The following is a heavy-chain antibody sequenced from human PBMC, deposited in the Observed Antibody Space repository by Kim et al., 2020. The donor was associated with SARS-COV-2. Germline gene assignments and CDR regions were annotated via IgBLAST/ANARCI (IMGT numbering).Heavy chain of an antibody. CDR1: GGSFSGYY. Sequence: SETLSLTCAVYGGSFSGYYWSWIRQPPGKGLEWIGEINHSGSTNYNPSLKSRVTISVDTSKNQFSLKLSSVTAADTAVYYCARGYSYGTFGLSYWGQGTLVTVSS. D-gene: IGHD5-18*01. V-gene: IGHV4-34*01. CDR2: INHSGST. J-gene: IGHJ4*02. CDR3: ARGYSYGTFGLSY.